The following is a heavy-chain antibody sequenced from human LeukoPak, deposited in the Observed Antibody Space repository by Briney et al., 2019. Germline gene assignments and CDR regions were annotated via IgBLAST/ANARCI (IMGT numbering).Heavy chain of an antibody. CDR2: IIPIFGTA. Sequence: SVKVSCKASGGTFSSYAISWVRQAPGRGLEWMGGIIPIFGTANYAQKFQGRVTITADESTSTAYMELSSLRSEDTAVYYCARGELVPYDSSGYSGDAFDIWGQGTMVTVSS. D-gene: IGHD3-22*01. V-gene: IGHV1-69*13. CDR1: GGTFSSYA. CDR3: ARGELVPYDSSGYSGDAFDI. J-gene: IGHJ3*02.